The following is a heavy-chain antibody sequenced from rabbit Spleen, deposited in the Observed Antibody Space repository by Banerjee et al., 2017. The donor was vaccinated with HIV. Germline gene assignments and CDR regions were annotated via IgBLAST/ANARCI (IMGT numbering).Heavy chain of an antibody. CDR3: TRDDSGSAWYFTL. D-gene: IGHD1-1*01. V-gene: IGHV1S45*01. CDR2: IDGGDNQNT. CDR1: GFSFSSSYW. Sequence: QEQLEESGGDLVKPEGSLTLTCTASGFSFSSSYWICWVRQAPGKGLEWIACIDGGDNQNTYSANWAKGRFTIARTSSTTVTLQMTSLTAADTATYFCTRDDSGSAWYFTLWGPGTLVTVS. J-gene: IGHJ4*01.